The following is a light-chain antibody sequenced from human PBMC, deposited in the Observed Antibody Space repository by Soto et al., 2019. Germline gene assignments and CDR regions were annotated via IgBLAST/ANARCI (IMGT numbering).Light chain of an antibody. V-gene: IGLV2-14*01. CDR3: SSSTSSNTYV. CDR1: SSDVGGYNY. J-gene: IGLJ1*01. CDR2: EVS. Sequence: QSALTQPAAVSGSPGQSITISCTGTSSDVGGYNYVSWYQQHPGKAPKLIIYEVSNRPSGVSNRVSGSKSDNTASLTISGLQAEDEADYYCSSSTSSNTYVFGNGTKLTVL.